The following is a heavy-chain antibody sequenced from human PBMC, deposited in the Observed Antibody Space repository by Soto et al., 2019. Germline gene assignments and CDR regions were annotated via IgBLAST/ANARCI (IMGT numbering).Heavy chain of an antibody. CDR3: ARGSQLQFGDYGMDV. Sequence: SSVKVSCKASGGTFSSYAISWVRQAPGQGLEWMGGIIPIFGTANYAQKFQGRVTITADESTSTAYMELSSLRSEDTAVYYCARGSQLQFGDYGMDVWGQGTTVTVSS. CDR1: GGTFSSYA. V-gene: IGHV1-69*13. CDR2: IIPIFGTA. J-gene: IGHJ6*02. D-gene: IGHD3-16*01.